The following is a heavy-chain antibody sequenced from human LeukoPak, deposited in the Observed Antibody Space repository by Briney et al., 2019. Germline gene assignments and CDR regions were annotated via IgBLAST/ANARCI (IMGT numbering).Heavy chain of an antibody. D-gene: IGHD2-2*01. CDR3: ARALTAASPASMDV. CDR1: GGSISSSIYY. V-gene: IGHV4-39*07. Sequence: SETLSLTCIVSGGSISSSIYYWAWVRQPPGKGLEWIGTIFYNGATQYSPSLRSRVTISIDTSTNQFSLKLTSVTAADTALYYCARALTAASPASMDVWGKGTTVTVSS. CDR2: IFYNGAT. J-gene: IGHJ6*03.